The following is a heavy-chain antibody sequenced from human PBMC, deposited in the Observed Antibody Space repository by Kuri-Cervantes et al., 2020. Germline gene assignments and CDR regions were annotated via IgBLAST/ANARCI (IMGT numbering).Heavy chain of an antibody. Sequence: ASVKVSCKASGYTFTSYDINWVRQATGQGLEWMGWMNPNSGNTGYAQKFQGRVTMTRNTSISTAYMELRSLRSDDTAVYYCARTTLPAAILVSWFDPWGQGTLVTVSS. J-gene: IGHJ5*02. CDR3: ARTTLPAAILVSWFDP. D-gene: IGHD2-2*01. CDR2: MNPNSGNT. V-gene: IGHV1-8*02. CDR1: GYTFTSYD.